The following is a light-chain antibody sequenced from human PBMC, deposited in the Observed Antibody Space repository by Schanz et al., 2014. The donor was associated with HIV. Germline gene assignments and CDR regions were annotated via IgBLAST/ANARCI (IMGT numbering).Light chain of an antibody. V-gene: IGKV3-20*01. CDR3: QQYGSSPRT. CDR1: QSVSTN. CDR2: GAS. J-gene: IGKJ2*02. Sequence: EIVMTQSPATLSLSPGESATLSCRASQSVSTNLAWYQQKPGQAPRLLIYGASTRATGIPDRFSGSGSGTDFTLTINRLEPEDFALYYCQQYGSSPRTFGQGTKLEIK.